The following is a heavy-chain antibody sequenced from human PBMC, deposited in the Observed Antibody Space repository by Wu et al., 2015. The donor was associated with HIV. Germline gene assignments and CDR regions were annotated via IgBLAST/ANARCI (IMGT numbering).Heavy chain of an antibody. CDR3: ARPSSSFGFDY. V-gene: IGHV1-46*03. J-gene: IGHJ4*02. CDR2: INPSGGFT. CDR1: GYTFTSYY. Sequence: QVQLVQSGAEVKKPGASVKVSCKASGYTFTSYYMHWVRQAPGQGLEWMGIINPSGGFTTYAQKFQGRVTMTRDTSTSTVYMELSSLRSEDTAVYYCARPSSSFGFDYWGQGTLVTVSS. D-gene: IGHD6-13*01.